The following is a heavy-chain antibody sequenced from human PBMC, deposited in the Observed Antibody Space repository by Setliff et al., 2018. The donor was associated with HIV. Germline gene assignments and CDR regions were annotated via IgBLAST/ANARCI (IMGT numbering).Heavy chain of an antibody. J-gene: IGHJ6*02. CDR2: TRDKARGYTT. D-gene: IGHD6-13*01. Sequence: GGSLRLSCAASGFTFSDHYMDWVRQAPGKGLEWVGRTRDKARGYTTEYAASVKGRFTISRDDSKNSLYLQMNSLKTEDTAVYYCARAGAATAGKSYHYDMDVWGQGTTVTVSS. CDR1: GFTFSDHY. V-gene: IGHV3-72*01. CDR3: ARAGAATAGKSYHYDMDV.